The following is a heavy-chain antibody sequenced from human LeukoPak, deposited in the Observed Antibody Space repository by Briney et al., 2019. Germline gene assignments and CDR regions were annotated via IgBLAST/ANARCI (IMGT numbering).Heavy chain of an antibody. V-gene: IGHV3-7*05. CDR2: IKQDGSEK. CDR3: ARDVGYDSSGSYPYYFDY. Sequence: GGSLRLSCAASRFTFSSFWMTWVRQAPGKGLEWVAHIKQDGSEKYYVDSVQGRFTISRDNAKNSLYLQMDSLRAEDTAVYYCARDVGYDSSGSYPYYFDYWGLGTLVTVSS. D-gene: IGHD3-22*01. CDR1: RFTFSSFW. J-gene: IGHJ4*02.